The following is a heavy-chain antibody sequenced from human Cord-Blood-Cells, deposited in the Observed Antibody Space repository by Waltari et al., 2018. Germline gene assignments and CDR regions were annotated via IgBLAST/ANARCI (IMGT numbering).Heavy chain of an antibody. Sequence: QVQLQQWGAGLLKPSETLSLTCAVYGGSFRGYYWSWIRQPAGKGLEWIGEINHSGRTNYNPSLKSRVNISVDTSKNQFSLKLSSVTAADTAVYYCAREPLTGDTGDWYFDLWGRGTLVTVSS. CDR3: AREPLTGDTGDWYFDL. CDR2: INHSGRT. D-gene: IGHD5-18*01. CDR1: GGSFRGYY. J-gene: IGHJ2*01. V-gene: IGHV4-34*01.